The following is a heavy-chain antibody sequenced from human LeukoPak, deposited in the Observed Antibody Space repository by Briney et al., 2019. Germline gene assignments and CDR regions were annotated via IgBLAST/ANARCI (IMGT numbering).Heavy chain of an antibody. Sequence: GGSLRLSCGVSGFTFSSHAMNWVRQAPGTGLQWVSGISGSGVTTYYAGSVKGRFTISRDNSKNTLYLQMHSLRAEDTAIYFCAKSIAAASIFDYWGQGTLVTVSS. J-gene: IGHJ4*02. CDR2: ISGSGVTT. D-gene: IGHD6-6*01. CDR1: GFTFSSHA. V-gene: IGHV3-23*01. CDR3: AKSIAAASIFDY.